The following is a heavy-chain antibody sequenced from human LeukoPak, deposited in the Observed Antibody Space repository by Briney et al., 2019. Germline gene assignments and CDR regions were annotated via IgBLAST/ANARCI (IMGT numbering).Heavy chain of an antibody. D-gene: IGHD3-10*01. CDR1: GGSISSYY. CDR3: AREGYYGSGSYNWFDP. Sequence: PSETLSLTCTVSGGSISSYYWSWIRQPPGKGLEWIGYIYYSGSTNYNPSLKSRVTISVDTSKNQFSLKLSFVTAADTAVYYCAREGYYGSGSYNWFDPWGQGTLVTVSS. CDR2: IYYSGST. V-gene: IGHV4-59*01. J-gene: IGHJ5*02.